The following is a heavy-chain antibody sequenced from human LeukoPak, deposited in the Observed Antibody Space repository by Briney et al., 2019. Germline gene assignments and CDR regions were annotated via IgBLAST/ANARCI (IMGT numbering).Heavy chain of an antibody. V-gene: IGHV1-2*02. D-gene: IGHD2-8*02. CDR3: ARRVDSYWFFDY. CDR2: INPNSGGT. CDR1: GYTFTGYY. J-gene: IGHJ4*02. Sequence: GASVKVSCKASGYTFTGYYMHWVRQAPGQGLEWMGWINPNSGGTNYAQKFQGRVTMTRDTTISTAYMELSRLRSDDTAVYYCARRVDSYWFFDYWGQGTLVTVSS.